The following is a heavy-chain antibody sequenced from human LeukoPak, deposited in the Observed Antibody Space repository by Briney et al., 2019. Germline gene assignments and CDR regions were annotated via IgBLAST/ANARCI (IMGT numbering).Heavy chain of an antibody. CDR1: GYSLGELS. CDR2: FDREGVET. Sequence: ASVKVSCKVSGYSLGELSMHWVRQAPGKGLEWMGGFDREGVETIYAQTLQGRVTITEDTSTDTAYMDLSSLRSEDTAVYYCATGYYDFWTGLNGNFFYMDVWGKGTTVTVSS. CDR3: ATGYYDFWTGLNGNFFYMDV. D-gene: IGHD3-3*01. V-gene: IGHV1-24*01. J-gene: IGHJ6*03.